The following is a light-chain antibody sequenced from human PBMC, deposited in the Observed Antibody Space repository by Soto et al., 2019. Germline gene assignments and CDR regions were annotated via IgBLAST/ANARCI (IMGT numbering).Light chain of an antibody. CDR3: AAWDDSLNGFFV. CDR2: NSD. V-gene: IGLV1-44*01. CDR1: SSNIGINT. J-gene: IGLJ1*01. Sequence: QSVLTQPPSASGTPGQRVTVSCSGSSSNIGINTVNWYQHLPGTAPKLLIYNSDQRPSGVPDRISGSKSGTSASLAIGGLQSEDEADYYCAAWDDSLNGFFVFGTGTKLTDL.